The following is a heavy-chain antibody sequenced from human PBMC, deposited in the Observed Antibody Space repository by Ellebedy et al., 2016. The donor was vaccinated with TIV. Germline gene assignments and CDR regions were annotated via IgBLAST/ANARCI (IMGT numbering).Heavy chain of an antibody. CDR2: INHSGST. CDR1: GGSFSGYY. CDR3: ARDNWGSLDL. Sequence: MPSETLSLTCAVYGGSFSGYYWSWVRQPPGKGLEWIGEINHSGSTNYNPSLKSRVTISVDTSKNQFSLKLRSVTAADTAVYFCARDNWGSLDLWGQGTLVTVSS. V-gene: IGHV4-34*01. J-gene: IGHJ5*02. D-gene: IGHD3-16*01.